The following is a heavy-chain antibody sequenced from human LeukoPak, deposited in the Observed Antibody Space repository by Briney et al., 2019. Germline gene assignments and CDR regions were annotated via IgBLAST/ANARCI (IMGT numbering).Heavy chain of an antibody. Sequence: PSETLSLTCSVSGGSISDYSWSWIRQPPGKGLEWIGYIYYSGSTNYNPSLKSRVTISVDTSKNQFSLRLSSVTAADTAVYYCARHWDRSGYLYYFDYWGQGILVTVSS. J-gene: IGHJ4*02. D-gene: IGHD3-3*01. CDR1: GGSISDYS. V-gene: IGHV4-59*08. CDR2: IYYSGST. CDR3: ARHWDRSGYLYYFDY.